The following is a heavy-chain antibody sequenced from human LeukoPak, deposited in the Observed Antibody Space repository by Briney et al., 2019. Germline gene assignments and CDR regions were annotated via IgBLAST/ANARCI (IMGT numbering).Heavy chain of an antibody. CDR2: INPSGGST. J-gene: IGHJ4*02. Sequence: ASVKNSCKASGYTFTSYYMHWVRQAPGQGLEWMGIINPSGGSTSYAQKFQGRVTMTRDMSTSTVYMELSSLRSEDTAVYYCARDGGKRYSSGWYGFDYWGQGTLVTVSS. D-gene: IGHD6-19*01. CDR1: GYTFTSYY. CDR3: ARDGGKRYSSGWYGFDY. V-gene: IGHV1-46*01.